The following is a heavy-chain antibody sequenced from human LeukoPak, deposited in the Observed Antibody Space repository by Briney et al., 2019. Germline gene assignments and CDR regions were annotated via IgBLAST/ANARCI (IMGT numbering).Heavy chain of an antibody. CDR1: GGSISSNNW. J-gene: IGHJ4*02. Sequence: SETLSLTCAVSGGSISSNNWWGWVRQPPGKGLEWIGEIYHSGSPNYSPSLKSRVTISVDKSRNHFSLNLSSVTAADTAVYYCARVNINNWHSYDYWGQGTLVTVSS. CDR2: IYHSGSP. D-gene: IGHD1-1*01. CDR3: ARVNINNWHSYDY. V-gene: IGHV4-4*02.